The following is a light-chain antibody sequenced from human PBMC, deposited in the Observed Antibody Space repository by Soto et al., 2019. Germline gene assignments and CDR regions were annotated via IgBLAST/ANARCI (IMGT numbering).Light chain of an antibody. CDR2: GAS. CDR3: HQYKNWPPT. Sequence: EIVMTQSPATLSVSPGERVTFSCRASQSVNNNLAWYQHKPGQSPRLLINGASTRATAVPARFSGSGSGTEFTLTISSLQPDDLALYYCHQYKNWPPTFGQGTKVEIK. V-gene: IGKV3-15*01. CDR1: QSVNNN. J-gene: IGKJ1*01.